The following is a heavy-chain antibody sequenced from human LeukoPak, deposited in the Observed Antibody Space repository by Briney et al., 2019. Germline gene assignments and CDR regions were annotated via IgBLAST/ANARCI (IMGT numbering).Heavy chain of an antibody. CDR1: GFIFRNYA. D-gene: IGHD3-16*01. V-gene: IGHV3-23*01. Sequence: TGGSLRLSCAASGFIFRNYAMSWVRQGPARGLEWVSSLRGDGETFYADSVKGRFTLSRDDSRNTVYLQLNNLRVEDTAIYYCAKASWVSNVDAVLWGQGTLVTVSS. CDR2: LRGDGET. CDR3: AKASWVSNVDAVL. J-gene: IGHJ4*02.